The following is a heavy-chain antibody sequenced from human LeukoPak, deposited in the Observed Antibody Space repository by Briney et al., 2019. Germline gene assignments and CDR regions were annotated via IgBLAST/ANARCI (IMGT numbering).Heavy chain of an antibody. CDR1: GFTVFSSA. D-gene: IGHD3-22*01. V-gene: IGHV3-23*01. CDR2: LSGSGGST. CDR3: AKGRSIYYYDSSDYSLGVDY. Sequence: GGSVRLSCAACGFTVFSSARSCVPQAPGKGLEGGSDLSGSGGSTYYEDPVKGRFTTARANAKNTLYLQMNRLRGEDTAVYSCAKGRSIYYYDSSDYSLGVDYWGQGTLVTVSS. J-gene: IGHJ4*02.